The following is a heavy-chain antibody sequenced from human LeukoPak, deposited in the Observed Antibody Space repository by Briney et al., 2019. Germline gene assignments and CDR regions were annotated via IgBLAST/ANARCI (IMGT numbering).Heavy chain of an antibody. J-gene: IGHJ6*02. CDR3: AEDRGAVAGVLDV. D-gene: IGHD6-19*01. CDR1: GSTFSSYA. Sequence: GGSLRLSCAASGSTFSSYAMSWVRQAPGKGLEWVPAISGSGGSTYYADSVKGRFTISRDNSKNTLYLQMNSLRAEDTAVYYCAEDRGAVAGVLDVWGQGTTVTVSS. CDR2: ISGSGGST. V-gene: IGHV3-23*01.